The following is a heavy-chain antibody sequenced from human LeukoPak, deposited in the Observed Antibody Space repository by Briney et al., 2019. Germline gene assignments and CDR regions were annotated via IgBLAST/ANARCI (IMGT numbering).Heavy chain of an antibody. CDR1: GGSISSGGYS. D-gene: IGHD1-26*01. CDR2: IYYSGST. J-gene: IGHJ6*03. CDR3: AGDSRGATLYYYYYMDV. V-gene: IGHV4-30-4*07. Sequence: SETLSLTCAVSGGSISSGGYSWSWIRQPPGKGLEWIGYIYYSGSTYYNPSLKSRVTISVDTSKNQFSLKLSSVTAADTAVYYCAGDSRGATLYYYYYMDVWGKGTTVTISS.